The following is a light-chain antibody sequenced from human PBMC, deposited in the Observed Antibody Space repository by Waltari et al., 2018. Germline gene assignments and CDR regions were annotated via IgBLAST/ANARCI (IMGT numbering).Light chain of an antibody. CDR2: GAS. CDR1: QTIDSN. Sequence: EIVMTQSPATLSVSPGERATLSCRASQTIDSNLVWYQQKPGQAPRLLIYGASTRATSIPARFSGSGSGTEFTLTISSLQSEDFAVYYCQQYDNWPRTFGQGTKV. J-gene: IGKJ1*01. V-gene: IGKV3-15*01. CDR3: QQYDNWPRT.